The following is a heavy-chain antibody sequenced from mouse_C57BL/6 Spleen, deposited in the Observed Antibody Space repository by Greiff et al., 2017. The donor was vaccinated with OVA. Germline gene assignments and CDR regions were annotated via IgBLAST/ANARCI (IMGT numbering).Heavy chain of an antibody. Sequence: QVHVKQPGAELVRPGSSVKLSCKASGYTFTSYWMHWVKQRPIQGLEWIGNIDPSDSETHYNQKFKDKATLTVDKSSSTAYMQLSSLTSEDSAVYYCARSGAYYYGSSYYAMDYWGQGTSVTVSS. V-gene: IGHV1-52*01. CDR3: ARSGAYYYGSSYYAMDY. J-gene: IGHJ4*01. CDR2: IDPSDSET. CDR1: GYTFTSYW. D-gene: IGHD1-1*01.